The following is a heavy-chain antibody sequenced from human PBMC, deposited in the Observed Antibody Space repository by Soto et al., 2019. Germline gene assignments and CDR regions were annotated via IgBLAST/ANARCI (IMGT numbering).Heavy chain of an antibody. CDR2: INPSGGSK. CDR3: ARAAPVEPFDY. J-gene: IGHJ4*02. Sequence: ASVKVSCKASGYTFTSYYMHWVRQAPGQGLEWMGIINPSGGSKSYAQKFQGRVTMTRDTSTSTVYMELSSLRSEDTAVYYCARAAPVEPFDYWGQGTLVTVSS. D-gene: IGHD1-1*01. CDR1: GYTFTSYY. V-gene: IGHV1-46*01.